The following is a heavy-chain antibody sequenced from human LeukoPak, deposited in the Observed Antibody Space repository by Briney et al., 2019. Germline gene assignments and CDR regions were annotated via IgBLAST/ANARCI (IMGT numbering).Heavy chain of an antibody. D-gene: IGHD3-3*01. Sequence: SETLSLTCTVSGGSISRDYWSWIRQPPGKGLEWIGYIYYTGSTNYNPSLKSRVTISVDTSKNQFSLKLSSVTAADTAVYYCARNLKGFWSGYYPDYWGQGTLVTVSS. V-gene: IGHV4-59*08. CDR2: IYYTGST. CDR3: ARNLKGFWSGYYPDY. J-gene: IGHJ4*02. CDR1: GGSISRDY.